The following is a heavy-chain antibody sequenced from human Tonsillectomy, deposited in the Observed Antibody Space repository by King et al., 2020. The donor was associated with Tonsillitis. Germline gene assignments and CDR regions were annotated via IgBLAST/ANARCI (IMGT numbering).Heavy chain of an antibody. CDR1: GGSISRYY. J-gene: IGHJ3*02. V-gene: IGHV4-59*08. CDR3: ARHSGGDHDAFDI. Sequence: VQLQESGPGLVKPSETLSLTCTVSGGSISRYYWSWIRRPPGKGLEWIGYISYSGNTNYNPSLKSRVTMSVDTSQNHFSLRLSSVTAADTADYYCARHSGGDHDAFDIWGQGTLVTVSS. D-gene: IGHD3-10*01. CDR2: ISYSGNT.